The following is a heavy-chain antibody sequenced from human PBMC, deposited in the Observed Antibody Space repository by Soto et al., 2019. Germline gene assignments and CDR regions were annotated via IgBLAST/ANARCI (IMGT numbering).Heavy chain of an antibody. CDR3: AKNYYGSFDY. CDR1: GGTFSSYT. Sequence: QVQLVQSGAEVKKPGSSVKVSCKASGGTFSSYTISWVRQAPGQGLEWMGRIIHILGIANYAQEYQGRVTITASNSKGTDFRELSSLRSADTAVYYCAKNYYGSFDYWGQGRLVTVS. J-gene: IGHJ4*02. D-gene: IGHD3-10*01. V-gene: IGHV1-69*02. CDR2: IIHILGIA.